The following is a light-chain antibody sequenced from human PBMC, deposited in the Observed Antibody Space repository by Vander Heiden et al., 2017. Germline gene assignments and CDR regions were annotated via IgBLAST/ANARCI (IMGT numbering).Light chain of an antibody. CDR3: QQDETWPLT. Sequence: ERVMTQSPATLSVSPGERATLSCRASQGVISNLAWYQQKPGQAPRLLIYAASTRATGIPARFSGSGSGTEFSLTISSLQAEDCAVYYCQQDETWPLTFGGGTKVEIK. V-gene: IGKV3-15*01. CDR2: AAS. CDR1: QGVISN. J-gene: IGKJ4*01.